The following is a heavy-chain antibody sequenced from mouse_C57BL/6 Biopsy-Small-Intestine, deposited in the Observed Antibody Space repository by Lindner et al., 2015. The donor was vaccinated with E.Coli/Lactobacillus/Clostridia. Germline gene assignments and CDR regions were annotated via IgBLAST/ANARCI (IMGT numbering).Heavy chain of an antibody. J-gene: IGHJ3*01. CDR3: ARLEDYGNYAWFAY. CDR2: INPNYGTT. D-gene: IGHD2-1*01. V-gene: IGHV1-39*01. CDR1: GYSFTDYN. Sequence: VQLQESGPELVKPGASVKISCKASGYSFTDYNMNWVKQSNGKSLEWIGVINPNYGTTSYNQKFKGKATLTVDQSSSTAYMQLNSLTSEDSAVYYCARLEDYGNYAWFAYWGQGTLVTVSA.